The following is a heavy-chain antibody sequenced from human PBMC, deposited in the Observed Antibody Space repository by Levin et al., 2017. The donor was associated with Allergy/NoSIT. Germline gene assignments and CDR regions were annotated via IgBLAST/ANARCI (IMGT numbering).Heavy chain of an antibody. Sequence: GGSLRLSCAASGFSFSGSAIHWVRQASGKGLEWVGRIRIKVNNYATAYSESVKGRFTISRDDSKNTSYLQMNSLKIEDTAVYYCFRPYDSTDGTDYWGQGTLVSVSS. CDR1: GFSFSGSA. V-gene: IGHV3-73*01. J-gene: IGHJ4*02. CDR2: IRIKVNNYAT. D-gene: IGHD3-22*01. CDR3: FRPYDSTDGTDY.